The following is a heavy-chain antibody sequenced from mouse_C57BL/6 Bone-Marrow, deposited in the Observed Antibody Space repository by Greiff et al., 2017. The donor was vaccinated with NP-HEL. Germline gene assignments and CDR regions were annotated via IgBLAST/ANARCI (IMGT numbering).Heavy chain of an antibody. J-gene: IGHJ1*03. Sequence: VQLQQSDAELVKPGASVKISCKVSGYTFTDHTIHWMKQRPEQGLEWIGYIYPRDGSTKYNEKFKGTATLTADKSSSTAYMQLNSLTSGDSAVYFCARRALYYYGSSYWYFDVWGTGTTVTVSS. CDR1: GYTFTDHT. CDR3: ARRALYYYGSSYWYFDV. V-gene: IGHV1-78*01. D-gene: IGHD1-1*01. CDR2: IYPRDGST.